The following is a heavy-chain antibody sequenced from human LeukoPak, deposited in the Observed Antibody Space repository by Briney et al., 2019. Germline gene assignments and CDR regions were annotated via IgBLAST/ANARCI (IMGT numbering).Heavy chain of an antibody. D-gene: IGHD1-14*01. V-gene: IGHV4-38-2*02. Sequence: SETLSLTCTVSGFSISSGYYWGWIRQPPGKGLEWIGTIYHSGSSYYNPSLQSRVTISVDTSKNQFSLKLSSVTAADTAVYYCARVYNVDVWGKGTTVTVSS. CDR2: IYHSGSS. J-gene: IGHJ6*04. CDR3: ARVYNVDV. CDR1: GFSISSGYY.